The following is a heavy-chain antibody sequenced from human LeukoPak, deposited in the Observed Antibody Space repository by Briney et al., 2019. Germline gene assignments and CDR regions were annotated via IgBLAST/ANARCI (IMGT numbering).Heavy chain of an antibody. Sequence: PGGSLRPSCAASGFTFSSYAMSWVRQAPGKGLEWVSAISGSGGSTYYADSVKGRFTISRDNSKNTLYLQMNSLRAEDTAVYYCAKDKSPRPANDYWGQGTLVTVSS. V-gene: IGHV3-23*01. J-gene: IGHJ4*02. CDR3: AKDKSPRPANDY. D-gene: IGHD2-2*01. CDR2: ISGSGGST. CDR1: GFTFSSYA.